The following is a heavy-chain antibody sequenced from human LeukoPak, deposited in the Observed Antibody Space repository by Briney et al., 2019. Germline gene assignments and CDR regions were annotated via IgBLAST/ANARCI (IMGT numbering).Heavy chain of an antibody. CDR3: ARAPRPGGPNDAFDI. CDR1: GYTFTGYY. D-gene: IGHD3-16*01. CDR2: INPNSGGT. J-gene: IGHJ3*02. Sequence: ASVKVSCKASGYTFTGYYMHWVRQAPGQGLEWTGWINPNSGGTNYAQKFQGWVTMTRDTSISTAYMELSRLRSDDTAVYYCARAPRPGGPNDAFDIWGQGTMVTVSS. V-gene: IGHV1-2*04.